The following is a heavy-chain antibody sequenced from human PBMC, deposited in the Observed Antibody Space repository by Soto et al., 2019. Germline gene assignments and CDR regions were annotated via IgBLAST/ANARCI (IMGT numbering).Heavy chain of an antibody. Sequence: EVQLLESGGGLVQPGGSLRLSCAASGFTFSSYAMSWVRQAPGKGLEWVSVISGSGGSTYYADSVKGRFTISRDNSKNTLYLQMNSLRAEDTAVYHCAKDPHGDYLLNWFDPWGQGTLVTVSS. J-gene: IGHJ5*02. CDR2: ISGSGGST. V-gene: IGHV3-23*01. CDR3: AKDPHGDYLLNWFDP. D-gene: IGHD4-17*01. CDR1: GFTFSSYA.